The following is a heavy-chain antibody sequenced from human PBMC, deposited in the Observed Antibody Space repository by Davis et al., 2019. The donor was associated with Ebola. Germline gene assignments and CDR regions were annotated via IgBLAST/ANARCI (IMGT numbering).Heavy chain of an antibody. CDR1: GFTFDDYA. Sequence: PGGSLRLSCAASGFTFDDYAMHWVRQAPGKGLEWVSGISWNSGSIGYADSVKGRFTISRDNAKNSLYLQMNSLRAEDTALYYCAKGRYQLLLSPGMDVWGRGTMVTVSS. CDR2: ISWNSGSI. CDR3: AKGRYQLLLSPGMDV. V-gene: IGHV3-9*01. J-gene: IGHJ6*02. D-gene: IGHD2-2*01.